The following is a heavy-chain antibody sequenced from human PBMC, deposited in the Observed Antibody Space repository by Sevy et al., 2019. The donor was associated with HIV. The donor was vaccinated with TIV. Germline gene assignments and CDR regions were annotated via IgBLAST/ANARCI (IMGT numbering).Heavy chain of an antibody. Sequence: ASVKVSCKASGYSFSSYGISWVRQAPEQGLEWMGWISGYNGNTKYAQKVQGRITMTIDASTSTAYMELRSLRSDDTAVYYCARDRSWDAIFGLATFIEGFDYWGQGTLVTVSS. J-gene: IGHJ4*02. CDR3: ARDRSWDAIFGLATFIEGFDY. CDR2: ISGYNGNT. D-gene: IGHD3-3*01. CDR1: GYSFSSYG. V-gene: IGHV1-18*01.